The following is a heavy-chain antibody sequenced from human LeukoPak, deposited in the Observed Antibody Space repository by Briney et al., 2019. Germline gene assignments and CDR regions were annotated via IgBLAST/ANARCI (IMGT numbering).Heavy chain of an antibody. J-gene: IGHJ4*02. V-gene: IGHV4-39*01. CDR1: GGSISSSSYY. CDR3: ARPDDYGDSSFDY. Sequence: SETLSLTCTVSGGSISSSSYYWGWIRQPPGKGLEWIGSIYYSGSTYYNPSLKSRVTISVDTSKNQFSLKLSSVTAADTAVYYCARPDDYGDSSFDYWGQGTLVTVSS. CDR2: IYYSGST. D-gene: IGHD4-17*01.